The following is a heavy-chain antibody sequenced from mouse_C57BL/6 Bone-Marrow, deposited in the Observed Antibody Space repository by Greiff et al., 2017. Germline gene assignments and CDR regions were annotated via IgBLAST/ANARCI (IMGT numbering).Heavy chain of an antibody. D-gene: IGHD2-1*01. J-gene: IGHJ2*01. CDR1: GYTFTDYY. V-gene: IGHV1-26*01. CDR3: ARGAIYWFDY. Sequence: EVQLQQSGPELVKPGASVKISCKASGYTFTDYYMNWVKQSHGKSLEWIGDINPNNGGTSYNQKFKGKATLTVDKSSSTAYMELRSLTSEDSAVYDCARGAIYWFDYWGQGTTLTVSA. CDR2: INPNNGGT.